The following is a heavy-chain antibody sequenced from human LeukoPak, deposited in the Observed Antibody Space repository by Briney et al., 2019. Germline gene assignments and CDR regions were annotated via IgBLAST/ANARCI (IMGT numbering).Heavy chain of an antibody. J-gene: IGHJ4*02. CDR1: GFTFSSYA. D-gene: IGHD6-13*01. Sequence: GGSLRLSCAASGFTFSSYAMSWVRQAPGKGLEWVSPISGSGGSTYYADSVKGRFTISRDNSKNTLYLQMNSLRAEDTAVYYCAKAREAGAAGTTRYYFDYWGQGTLVTVSS. CDR2: ISGSGGST. CDR3: AKAREAGAAGTTRYYFDY. V-gene: IGHV3-23*01.